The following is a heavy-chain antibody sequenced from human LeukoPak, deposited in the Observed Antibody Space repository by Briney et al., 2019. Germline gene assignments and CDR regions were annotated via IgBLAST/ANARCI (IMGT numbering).Heavy chain of an antibody. CDR3: ARATPHYYGSGSYYPRPNYYYYYYMDV. J-gene: IGHJ6*03. CDR2: MSSSDDGR. D-gene: IGHD3-10*01. Sequence: GGSLRLSCATSGFSFSSYAMSWVRQAPGKGLEWVSAMSSSDDGRYYAASVRGRFTISRDTSRSTLYLQMNSLRAEDAAVYYCARATPHYYGSGSYYPRPNYYYYYYMDVWGKGTTVTVSS. CDR1: GFSFSSYA. V-gene: IGHV3-23*01.